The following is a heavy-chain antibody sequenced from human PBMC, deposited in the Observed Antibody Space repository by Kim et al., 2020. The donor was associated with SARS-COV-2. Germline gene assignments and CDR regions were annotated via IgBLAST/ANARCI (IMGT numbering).Heavy chain of an antibody. J-gene: IGHJ4*02. CDR1: GFTFSSYD. D-gene: IGHD3-22*01. CDR3: ARSRFDYYDSSGYYDY. V-gene: IGHV3-13*01. Sequence: GGSLRLSCAASGFTFSSYDMHWVRQATGKGLEWVSAIGTAGDTYYPGSVKGRFTISRENAKNSLYLQMNSLRAGDTAVYYCARSRFDYYDSSGYYDYWGQGTLVTVSS. CDR2: IGTAGDT.